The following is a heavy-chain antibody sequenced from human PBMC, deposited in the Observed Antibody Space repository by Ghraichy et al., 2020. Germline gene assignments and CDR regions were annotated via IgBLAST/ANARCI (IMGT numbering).Heavy chain of an antibody. D-gene: IGHD2-2*02. CDR1: GYTFTSYG. CDR3: ARAGDIVVVPAAIGEFDY. Sequence: ASVKVSCKASGYTFTSYGISWVRQAPGQGLEWMGWISAYNGNTNYAQKLQGRVTMTTDTSTSTAYMELRSLRSDDTAVYYCARAGDIVVVPAAIGEFDYWGQGTLVTVSS. J-gene: IGHJ4*02. V-gene: IGHV1-18*04. CDR2: ISAYNGNT.